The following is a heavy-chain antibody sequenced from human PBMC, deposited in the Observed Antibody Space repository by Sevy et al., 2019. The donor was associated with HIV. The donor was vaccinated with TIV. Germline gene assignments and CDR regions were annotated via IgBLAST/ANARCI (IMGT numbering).Heavy chain of an antibody. D-gene: IGHD1-26*01. J-gene: IGHJ5*02. CDR3: ARGRSKWELPWFDP. V-gene: IGHV3-64*02. CDR2: ISSNGGST. CDR1: GFTFSSYA. Sequence: GGSLRLSCAASGFTFSSYAMHWVRQAPGKGQEYVSAISSNGGSTYYADSVKGRFTISRDNSKNTLYLQMGSLRAEDMAVYYCARGRSKWELPWFDPWGQGTLVTVSS.